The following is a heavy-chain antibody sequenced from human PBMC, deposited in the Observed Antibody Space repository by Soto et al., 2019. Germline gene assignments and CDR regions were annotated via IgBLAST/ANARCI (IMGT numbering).Heavy chain of an antibody. Sequence: AVQPMQNSWKGSGYSFTSYGISWVRQMTGKGLEWMGRIDPSDSYTNYSPSFQGHVTISADKSISTAYLQWSSLKASDTAMYYCARRNLDYGGVPYYYGMDVWGQGTTVTGSS. D-gene: IGHD3-16*01. J-gene: IGHJ6*02. CDR3: ARRNLDYGGVPYYYGMDV. CDR2: IDPSDSYT. V-gene: IGHV5-10-1*01. CDR1: GYSFTSYG.